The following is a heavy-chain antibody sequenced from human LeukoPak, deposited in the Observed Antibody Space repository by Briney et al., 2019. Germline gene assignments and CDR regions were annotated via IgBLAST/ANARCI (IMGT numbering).Heavy chain of an antibody. Sequence: PVKVSCKTSGGTFSSYALSWVRQAPGQGLEWMGRIIPILGIANYAQKFQGRVTITADKSTSTAYMELSSLRSEDTAVYYCARGFRAHDAFDIWGQGTMVTVSS. CDR1: GGTFSSYA. V-gene: IGHV1-69*04. CDR2: IIPILGIA. CDR3: ARGFRAHDAFDI. D-gene: IGHD3-3*01. J-gene: IGHJ3*02.